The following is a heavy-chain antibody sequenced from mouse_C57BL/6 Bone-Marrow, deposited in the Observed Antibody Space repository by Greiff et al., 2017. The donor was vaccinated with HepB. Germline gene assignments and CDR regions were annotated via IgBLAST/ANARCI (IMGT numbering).Heavy chain of an antibody. J-gene: IGHJ2*01. CDR2: ISYSGST. D-gene: IGHD1-1*01. CDR1: GYSITSDY. Sequence: EVKVVESGPGLAKPSQTLSLTCSVTGYSITSDYWNWIRQFPGNNLEYMGYISYSGSTNYNQSLKNRISITRDTSKNQYYLQLDTVTTEDTAADYCARSPLIYYDSSHYDFDYWGQGTTLTVSS. CDR3: ARSPLIYYDSSHYDFDY. V-gene: IGHV3-8*01.